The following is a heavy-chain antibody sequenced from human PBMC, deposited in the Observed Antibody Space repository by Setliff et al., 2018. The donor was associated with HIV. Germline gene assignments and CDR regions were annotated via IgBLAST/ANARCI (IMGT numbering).Heavy chain of an antibody. CDR1: GFTFSIYS. CDR3: AKCGGTCWHNFFGP. Sequence: PGGSLRLSCEASGFTFSIYSLTWVRQPPGKGLEWVSSISSSTSYIFYADSVKGRFTISRDNSKKMLYLQMNSLRAEDTAVYYCAKCGGTCWHNFFGPWGQGTLVTVSS. D-gene: IGHD2-15*01. V-gene: IGHV3-21*04. CDR2: ISSSTSYI. J-gene: IGHJ5*02.